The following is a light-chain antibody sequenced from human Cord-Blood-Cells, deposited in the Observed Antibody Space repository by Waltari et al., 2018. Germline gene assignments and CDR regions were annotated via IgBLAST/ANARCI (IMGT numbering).Light chain of an antibody. CDR2: PAS. J-gene: IGKJ1*01. V-gene: IGKV1-27*01. CDR1: HGISHC. CDR3: QKYNSAAWT. Sequence: DIQMTQSPSPLSASLGYTVTITCRASHGISHCLDWYQQNQGKVPHLLIYPASTLRSGVRFRFSGSGSETDFTITSRGLQHEDVATYYCQKYNSAAWTFGQGTKVEIK.